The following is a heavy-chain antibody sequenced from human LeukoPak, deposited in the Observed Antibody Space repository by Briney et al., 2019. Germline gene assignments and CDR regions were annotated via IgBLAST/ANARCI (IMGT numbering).Heavy chain of an antibody. CDR3: ARESLEMAP. CDR2: ISSSGSTI. Sequence: GGSLRLSSAASGFTFSSYEMNWVRQAPGKGLEWVSYISSSGSTIYYADSVKGRFTISRDNAKNSLYLQMNSLRAEDTAVYYCARESLEMAPWGQGTLVTVSS. D-gene: IGHD5-24*01. CDR1: GFTFSSYE. J-gene: IGHJ5*02. V-gene: IGHV3-48*03.